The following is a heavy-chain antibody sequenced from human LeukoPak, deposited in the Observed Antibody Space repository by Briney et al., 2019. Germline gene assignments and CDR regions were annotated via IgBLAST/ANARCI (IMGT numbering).Heavy chain of an antibody. CDR3: ARDLFNQHLVLPFDH. CDR2: ISPSSSTI. Sequence: PGGSLRLSCAASGFTFSSYSMNWVRQAPGKGLEWVSYISPSSSTIYYADSVKGRFTIYRDNAKNSLYLQMNSLRDEDTAVYYCARDLFNQHLVLPFDHWGQGTLVTVSS. V-gene: IGHV3-48*02. CDR1: GFTFSSYS. J-gene: IGHJ4*02. D-gene: IGHD6-13*01.